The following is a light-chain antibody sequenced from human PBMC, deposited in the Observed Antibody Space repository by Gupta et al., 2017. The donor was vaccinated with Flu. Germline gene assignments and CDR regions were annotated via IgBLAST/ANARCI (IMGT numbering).Light chain of an antibody. J-gene: IGKJ1*01. V-gene: IGKV1-39*01. CDR1: QSISSY. CDR2: SAS. Sequence: DIQMTQSPSSLSASVGDRVTITCRASQSISSYLNWYQQKPRKAPKLLIYSASNLQNEVPPKFSGSGSGTDFTLTISSLQPDDFATYYCQQSYSTPWTFGQGTKVEI. CDR3: QQSYSTPWT.